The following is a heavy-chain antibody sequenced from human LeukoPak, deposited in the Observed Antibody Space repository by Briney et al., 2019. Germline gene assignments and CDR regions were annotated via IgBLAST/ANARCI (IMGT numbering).Heavy chain of an antibody. Sequence: GRSLRVSSAAPGFTFSSYAMHGVRQAPGKGREWVAVISYDGSNKYYADSVKGRFTLSRDNSKNTLYLQMNSQRSDDTAAYRCSRDLPPAYGGYSYNMDVWGKGTTVTVSS. CDR3: SRDLPPAYGGYSYNMDV. CDR1: GFTFSSYA. J-gene: IGHJ6*04. D-gene: IGHD5-12*01. V-gene: IGHV3-30*04. CDR2: ISYDGSNK.